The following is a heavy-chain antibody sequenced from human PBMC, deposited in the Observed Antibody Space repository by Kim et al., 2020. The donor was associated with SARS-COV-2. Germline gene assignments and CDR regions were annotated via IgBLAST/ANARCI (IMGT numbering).Heavy chain of an antibody. CDR3: LRGGGITIFGVVTAVDI. CDR1: GFTFSSYS. J-gene: IGHJ3*02. CDR2: ISSSSSYI. Sequence: GGSLRLSCAASGFTFSSYSMNWVRQAPGKGLEWVSSISSSSSYIYYEDSVKGRFTISRDNAKNSLYLQMNSLGAEDTAVYYCLRGGGITIFGVVTAVDIWGEGAMLTVSS. V-gene: IGHV3-21*01. D-gene: IGHD3-3*01.